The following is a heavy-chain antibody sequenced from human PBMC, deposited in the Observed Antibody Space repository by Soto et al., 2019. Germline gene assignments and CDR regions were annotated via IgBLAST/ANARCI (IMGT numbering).Heavy chain of an antibody. V-gene: IGHV4-31*03. Sequence: SETLSLTCTVSGGSISSGGYYWSWIRQHPGKGLEWIGYIYYSGSTYYNPSLKSRVTISVDTSKNQFSLKLSSVTAADTAVYYCARDRTIFGVVNAFDIWGQGTMVTVSS. J-gene: IGHJ3*02. CDR2: IYYSGST. CDR1: GGSISSGGYY. CDR3: ARDRTIFGVVNAFDI. D-gene: IGHD3-3*01.